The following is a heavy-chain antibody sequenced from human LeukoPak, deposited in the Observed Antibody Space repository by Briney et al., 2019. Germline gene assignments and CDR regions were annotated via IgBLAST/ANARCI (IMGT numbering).Heavy chain of an antibody. CDR1: GGSISSGGYY. D-gene: IGHD2-2*01. Sequence: SSQTLSLTCTVSGGSISSGGYYWSWIRQPPGKGLEWIGYIYHSGSSYYNPSLKSRVTISVDRSKNQFSLKLSSVTAADTAVYYCAREGVVPATIEHGPFDFWGQGTLVTVSS. CDR3: AREGVVPATIEHGPFDF. CDR2: IYHSGSS. V-gene: IGHV4-30-2*01. J-gene: IGHJ4*02.